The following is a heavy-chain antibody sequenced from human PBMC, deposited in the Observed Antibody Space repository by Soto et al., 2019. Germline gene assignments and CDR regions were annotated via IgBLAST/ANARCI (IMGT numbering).Heavy chain of an antibody. CDR3: AKESYFDY. Sequence: GGSLRLSCAASGFTFSIHAMNWVRQAPGKGLEWVSAISGSGATYYADSVRGRFTISRDTSKNTLYLQMNSLRAEDTAVYYCAKESYFDYWGQGTLVTVSS. V-gene: IGHV3-23*01. CDR2: ISGSGAT. CDR1: GFTFSIHA. J-gene: IGHJ4*02.